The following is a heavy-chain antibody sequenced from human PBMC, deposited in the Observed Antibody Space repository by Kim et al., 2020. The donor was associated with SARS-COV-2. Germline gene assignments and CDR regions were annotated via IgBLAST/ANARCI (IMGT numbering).Heavy chain of an antibody. CDR3: ASEGYSSSWYIY. Sequence: YYVASVKGRFTISRDNAKNSLYLQMNSLRADDTAVYYCASEGYSSSWYIYWGQGTLVTVSS. J-gene: IGHJ4*02. D-gene: IGHD6-13*01. V-gene: IGHV3-7*04.